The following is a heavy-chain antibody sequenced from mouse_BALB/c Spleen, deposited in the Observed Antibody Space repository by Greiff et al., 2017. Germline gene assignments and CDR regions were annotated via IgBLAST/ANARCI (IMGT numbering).Heavy chain of an antibody. CDR2: IYPSDSYT. J-gene: IGHJ4*01. CDR1: GYTFTSYW. D-gene: IGHD2-10*02. Sequence: QVQLQQPGAELVRPGASVKLSCKASGYTFTSYWINWVKQRPGQGLEWIGNIYPSDSYTNYNQKFKDKATLTVDKSSSTAYMQLSSPTSEDSAVYYCTREYGDAMYYWGQGTSVTVSS. V-gene: IGHV1-69*02. CDR3: TREYGDAMYY.